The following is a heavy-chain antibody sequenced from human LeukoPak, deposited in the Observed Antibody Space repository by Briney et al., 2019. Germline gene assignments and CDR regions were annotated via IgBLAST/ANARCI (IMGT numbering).Heavy chain of an antibody. V-gene: IGHV4-59*08. CDR3: ARHWEDDSSGYYFNWFDP. CDR2: ISYSGST. J-gene: IGHJ5*02. D-gene: IGHD3-22*01. CDR1: GGSISSYY. Sequence: SETLSLTCTGSGGSISSYYWGWVRQPPGKGLEWVGYISYSGSTNYNPSLKSRVTISVDTSKNQFSLKLSSVPAADTAVYYCARHWEDDSSGYYFNWFDPWGQGTLVTVSS.